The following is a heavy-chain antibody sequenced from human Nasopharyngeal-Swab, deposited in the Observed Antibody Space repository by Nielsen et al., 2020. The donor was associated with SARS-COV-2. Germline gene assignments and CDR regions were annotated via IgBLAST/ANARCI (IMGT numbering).Heavy chain of an antibody. CDR2: IDPSGSYT. V-gene: IGHV5-10-1*01. CDR3: ARRFHSSSWYTDYDY. Sequence: VRQMPGKGLEWMGRIDPSGSYTNYSPSFQGHVTISADKSISTAYLQWSSLKALDTAMYYCARRFHSSSWYTDYDYWGQGTLVTVSS. D-gene: IGHD6-13*01. J-gene: IGHJ4*02.